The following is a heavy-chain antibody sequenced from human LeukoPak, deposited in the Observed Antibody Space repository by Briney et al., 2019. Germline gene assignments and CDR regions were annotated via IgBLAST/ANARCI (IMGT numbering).Heavy chain of an antibody. V-gene: IGHV4-34*01. CDR2: INHSGRT. Sequence: SETLSLTCAVYGGSFSGYYWSWIRQPPGKGGEWIGEINHSGRTNYNPSLKRRVTISVDTSKNQFSLQLSSVTAADTAVYYCARTSIYYDSSGYRSWGQGTLVTVSS. D-gene: IGHD3-22*01. CDR1: GGSFSGYY. J-gene: IGHJ5*02. CDR3: ARTSIYYDSSGYRS.